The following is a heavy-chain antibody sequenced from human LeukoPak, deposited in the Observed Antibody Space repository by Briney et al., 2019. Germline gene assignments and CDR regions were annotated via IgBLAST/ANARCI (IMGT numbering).Heavy chain of an antibody. CDR3: ARDPGRSGGSCYSDY. V-gene: IGHV3-66*01. J-gene: IGHJ4*02. Sequence: PGGSLRLSCAASGFTVSTNYMSWVRQAPGKGLEWVSVIYSGGIIYYAASVKGRFTISRDNAKNSLYLQMNSLRAEDTAVYYCARDPGRSGGSCYSDYWGQGTLVTVSS. CDR1: GFTVSTNY. CDR2: IYSGGII. D-gene: IGHD2-15*01.